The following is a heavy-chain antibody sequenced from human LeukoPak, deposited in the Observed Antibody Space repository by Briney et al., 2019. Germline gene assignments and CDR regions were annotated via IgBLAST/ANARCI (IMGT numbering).Heavy chain of an antibody. V-gene: IGHV3-48*03. Sequence: GGSLRLSCAASGFTFSNYEMNWVRQAPGKGLEWVSYISSSGSTIYYADSVKGRFTISRDNSKNTLFLQMNSLRAEDTAVYYCAREASDAFDIWGQGTMVTVSS. CDR3: AREASDAFDI. CDR1: GFTFSNYE. J-gene: IGHJ3*02. CDR2: ISSSGSTI.